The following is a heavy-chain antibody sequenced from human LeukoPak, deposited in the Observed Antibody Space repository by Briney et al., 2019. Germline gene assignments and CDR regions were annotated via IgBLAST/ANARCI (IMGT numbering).Heavy chain of an antibody. CDR3: ARDRSGRYYYYGMDV. CDR1: GGSISSYY. V-gene: IGHV4-4*07. CDR2: IYTSGST. J-gene: IGHJ6*02. Sequence: PSQTLSLTCTVSGGSISSYYWSWIRQPAGKGLEWIGRIYTSGSTNYNPSLKSRVTMSVDMSKNQFSLKLSSVTAADTAVYYCARDRSGRYYYYGMDVWGQGTTVTVSS. D-gene: IGHD3-3*01.